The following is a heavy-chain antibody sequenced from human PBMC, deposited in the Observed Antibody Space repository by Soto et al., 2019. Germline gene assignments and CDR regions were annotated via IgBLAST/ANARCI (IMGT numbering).Heavy chain of an antibody. D-gene: IGHD6-25*01. CDR1: GFTFSSYA. CDR2: ISYDGSNK. V-gene: IGHV3-30-3*01. J-gene: IGHJ4*02. CDR3: AHGSFDY. Sequence: QVQLVESGGGVVQPGRSLRLSCAASGFTFSSYAMHWVRQAPGKGLEWVAVISYDGSNKYYADSVKGRFTISRDNSKNTLYLQTNSLRAEDTAGYYCAHGSFDYWGQGTLVTVSS.